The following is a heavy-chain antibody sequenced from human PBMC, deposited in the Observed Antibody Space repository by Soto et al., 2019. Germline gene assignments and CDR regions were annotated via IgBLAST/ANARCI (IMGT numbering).Heavy chain of an antibody. CDR3: AREPFVMFDP. D-gene: IGHD2-21*01. CDR2: IIPVFGTT. CDR1: GDSFGSYA. Sequence: QMQLVQSGPEVKKPGSSVKVSYKASGDSFGSYAVSWVRQAPGQGLEWMGAIIPVFGTTNYTQKFQGRVTITADDSTTTAYMELRSLRSDDTAVYYCAREPFVMFDPWGQGTLVTVSS. J-gene: IGHJ5*02. V-gene: IGHV1-69*01.